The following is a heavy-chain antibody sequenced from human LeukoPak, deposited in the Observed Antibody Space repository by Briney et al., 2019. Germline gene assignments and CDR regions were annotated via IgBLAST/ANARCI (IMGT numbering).Heavy chain of an antibody. Sequence: TGGSLRLSCAASGFTFSDYYMSWIRQAPGKGLEWLTYITAGGSTIYYAESVKGRFTISRDNAKSSLYLQMNSLRAEDTALYYCAREAPDSFDIWGQGTMVTVSS. CDR2: ITAGGSTI. J-gene: IGHJ3*02. V-gene: IGHV3-11*04. CDR1: GFTFSDYY. CDR3: AREAPDSFDI.